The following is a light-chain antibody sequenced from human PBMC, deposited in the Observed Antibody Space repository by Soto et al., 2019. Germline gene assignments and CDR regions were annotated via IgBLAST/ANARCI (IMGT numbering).Light chain of an antibody. V-gene: IGLV2-14*01. CDR3: SSYTSSSTPYV. Sequence: QSLLTQPASVSGSPGQSITLSCTGTNNEVGGYNYVSWYQQHPGKAPKLMIYDVSNRPSGVSNRFSGSKSGNTASLTISGLQAEDEADYYCSSYTSSSTPYVFGTGTKVTVL. CDR2: DVS. CDR1: NNEVGGYNY. J-gene: IGLJ1*01.